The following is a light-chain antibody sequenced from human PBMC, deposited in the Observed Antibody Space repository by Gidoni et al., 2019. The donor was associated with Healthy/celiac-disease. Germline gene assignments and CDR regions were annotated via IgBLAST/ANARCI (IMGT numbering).Light chain of an antibody. J-gene: IGKJ1*01. CDR1: QSLLHSNGYNY. CDR2: LGS. CDR3: IQDLQTRT. Sequence: DTVTTQSLLSLPVTPGEPAYISCRSSQSLLHSNGYNYLDWYLQKQGQSPQLLISLGSNRASGVPDRCSGSGGGTDFTLKISRVEAEDVGVYYCIQDLQTRTFGQGTKVEIK. V-gene: IGKV2-28*01.